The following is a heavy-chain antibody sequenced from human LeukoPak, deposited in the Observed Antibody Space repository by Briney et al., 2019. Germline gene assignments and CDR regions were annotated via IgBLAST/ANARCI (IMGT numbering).Heavy chain of an antibody. V-gene: IGHV5-51*01. CDR3: ARSIAAAGTFFDY. Sequence: GESLKISCKGSGYRFTSYWIGWVRQMPGKGLEWMGIIFPADSDTRYSPSFQGQVTISADKSISTAYLQWSSLKASDTAMYYCARSIAAAGTFFDYWGQGTLVTVSS. CDR2: IFPADSDT. J-gene: IGHJ4*02. CDR1: GYRFTSYW. D-gene: IGHD6-13*01.